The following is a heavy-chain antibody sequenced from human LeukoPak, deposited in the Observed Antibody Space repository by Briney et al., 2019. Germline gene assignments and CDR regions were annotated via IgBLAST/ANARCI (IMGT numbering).Heavy chain of an antibody. J-gene: IGHJ5*02. CDR2: INHSGST. CDR1: GGSFSGYY. Sequence: PSETLSLTCAVYGGSFSGYYWSWIRQPPGKGLEWIGEINHSGSTNYNPSLKSRVTISVDTSKNQFSLKLSSVTAADTAVYYCARASHYYDSSGYSNWFDPWGQGTLVTVSS. D-gene: IGHD3-22*01. V-gene: IGHV4-34*01. CDR3: ARASHYYDSSGYSNWFDP.